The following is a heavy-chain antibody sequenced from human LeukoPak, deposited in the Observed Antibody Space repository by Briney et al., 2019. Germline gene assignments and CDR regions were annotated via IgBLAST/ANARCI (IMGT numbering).Heavy chain of an antibody. CDR2: IYYSGST. CDR3: ARDDPYCGGDCYAFDI. D-gene: IGHD2-21*02. V-gene: IGHV4-59*01. Sequence: SETLSLTCTVSGGSISSYYCSWIRQPPGKGLEWTGYIYYSGSTNYNPSLKSRVTISVDTSKNQFSLKLSSVTAADTAVYYCARDDPYCGGDCYAFDIWGQGTMVTVSS. J-gene: IGHJ3*02. CDR1: GGSISSYY.